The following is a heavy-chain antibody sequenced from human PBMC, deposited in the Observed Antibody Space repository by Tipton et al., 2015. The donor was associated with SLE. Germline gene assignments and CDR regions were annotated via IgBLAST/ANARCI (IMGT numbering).Heavy chain of an antibody. CDR3: ARGAAAGHRWFDP. V-gene: IGHV4-38-2*02. D-gene: IGHD6-13*01. CDR2: INHSGST. CDR1: GYSISSGYY. J-gene: IGHJ5*02. Sequence: TLSLTCTVSGYSISSGYYWGWIRQPPGKGLEWIGEINHSGSTNYNPSLKSRVTISVDTSKNQFSLKLSSVTAADTAVYYCARGAAAGHRWFDPWGQGTLVTVSS.